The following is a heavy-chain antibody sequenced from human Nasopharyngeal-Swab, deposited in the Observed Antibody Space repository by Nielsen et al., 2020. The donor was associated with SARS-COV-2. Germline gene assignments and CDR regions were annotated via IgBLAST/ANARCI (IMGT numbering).Heavy chain of an antibody. Sequence: VRQAPGKGLEWVAVIWYDGSNKHYADSVKGRFTISRDNSKNTLYLQMNSLRAEDTAVYYCARDYYGSGKGWFDPWGQGTLVTVSS. J-gene: IGHJ5*02. CDR3: ARDYYGSGKGWFDP. D-gene: IGHD3-10*01. V-gene: IGHV3-33*01. CDR2: IWYDGSNK.